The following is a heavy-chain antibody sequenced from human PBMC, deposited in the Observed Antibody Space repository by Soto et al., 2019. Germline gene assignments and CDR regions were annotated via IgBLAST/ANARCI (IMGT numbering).Heavy chain of an antibody. D-gene: IGHD3-22*01. V-gene: IGHV4-34*01. CDR3: AREEEDSGYFPTSGFDY. J-gene: IGHJ4*02. Sequence: QVQLQQWGAGLLKPSETLSLTCAVYGGSFSGYYWSWIRQPPGKGLEWIGEINHSGSTNYNPSLTCGVTISADTSKNKFSLKLSSVTAADTAVYYCAREEEDSGYFPTSGFDYWGQGTLVTVSS. CDR2: INHSGST. CDR1: GGSFSGYY.